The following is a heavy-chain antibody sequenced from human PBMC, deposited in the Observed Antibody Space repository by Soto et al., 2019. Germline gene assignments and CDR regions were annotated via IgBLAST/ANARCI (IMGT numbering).Heavy chain of an antibody. J-gene: IGHJ6*02. CDR3: ARDQMIVGATDYYYYGMDV. CDR1: GFTVSSNY. Sequence: GGSLRLSCAASGFTVSSNYMSWVRQAPGKGLEWVSVIYSGGSTYYADSVKGRFTISRDNSKNTLYLQMNSLRAEDTAVYYCARDQMIVGATDYYYYGMDVWGQGTTVTVSS. V-gene: IGHV3-53*01. CDR2: IYSGGST. D-gene: IGHD1-26*01.